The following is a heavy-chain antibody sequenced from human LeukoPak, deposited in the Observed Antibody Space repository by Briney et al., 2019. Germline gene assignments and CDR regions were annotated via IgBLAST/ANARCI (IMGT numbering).Heavy chain of an antibody. D-gene: IGHD1-1*01. Sequence: SETLSLTCTVSGGSISSYYWSWIRQPPGKGLEWIGYIYYSGSTNYNPSLKSRVTISVDTSKNQFSLKLSSVTAADTAVYYCARDMGGLRTGTGGFDYWGQGALVTVSS. CDR2: IYYSGST. CDR1: GGSISSYY. J-gene: IGHJ4*02. CDR3: ARDMGGLRTGTGGFDY. V-gene: IGHV4-59*01.